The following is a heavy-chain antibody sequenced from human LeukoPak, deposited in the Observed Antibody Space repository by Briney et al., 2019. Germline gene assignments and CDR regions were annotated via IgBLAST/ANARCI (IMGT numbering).Heavy chain of an antibody. J-gene: IGHJ4*02. CDR3: ARDPIDY. V-gene: IGHV3-7*01. Sequence: PGGSLRLSCTASGFIFSSYWMTWVRQAPGKGLEWVANIRRDGSEKNFVDSVKGRFTISRDNAKNSLYLQMNTLTAEDTAVYYCARDPIDYWGQGTLVTVTS. CDR1: GFIFSSYW. CDR2: IRRDGSEK.